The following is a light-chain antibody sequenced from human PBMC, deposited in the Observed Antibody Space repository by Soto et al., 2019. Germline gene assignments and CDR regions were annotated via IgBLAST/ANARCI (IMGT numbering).Light chain of an antibody. V-gene: IGKV1-5*03. Sequence: DIQMTQSPSTLSRSVGDRVTITCRASQTISSWLAWYQQKPGKAPKLLIYKASTLKSGVPSRFSGSGSGTEFTLTISSTQPDDFATYYCQHYNSYSEAFGQGTKVDIK. CDR3: QHYNSYSEA. CDR1: QTISSW. CDR2: KAS. J-gene: IGKJ1*01.